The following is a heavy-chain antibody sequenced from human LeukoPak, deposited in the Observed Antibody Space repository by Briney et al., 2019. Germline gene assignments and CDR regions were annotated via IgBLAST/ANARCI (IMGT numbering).Heavy chain of an antibody. CDR2: ISAYNGNT. CDR1: GYTFTSYG. J-gene: IGHJ5*02. CDR3: ARDAYYDSSGYYYSNWFDP. V-gene: IGHV1-18*01. Sequence: ASVKVSCKASGYTFTSYGISWVRQAPGQGLEWMGWISAYNGNTNYAQKLQGRVTMTTDTSTSTAYMELRSLRSDDTAVYYCARDAYYDSSGYYYSNWFDPWGQGTLVTVSS. D-gene: IGHD3-22*01.